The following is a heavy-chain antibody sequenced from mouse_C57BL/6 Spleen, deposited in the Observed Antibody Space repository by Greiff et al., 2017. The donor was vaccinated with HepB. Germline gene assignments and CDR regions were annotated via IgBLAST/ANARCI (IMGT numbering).Heavy chain of an antibody. CDR2: ISNGGGST. J-gene: IGHJ2*01. CDR3: ARGYDYSFDY. CDR1: GFTFSDYY. V-gene: IGHV5-12*01. D-gene: IGHD2-4*01. Sequence: DVQLVESGGGLVQPGGSLKLSCAASGFTFSDYYMYWVRQTPEKRLEWVAYISNGGGSTYYPDTVKGRFTISRDNAKNTLYLQMSRLKSEDTAMYYCARGYDYSFDYWGQGTTLTVSS.